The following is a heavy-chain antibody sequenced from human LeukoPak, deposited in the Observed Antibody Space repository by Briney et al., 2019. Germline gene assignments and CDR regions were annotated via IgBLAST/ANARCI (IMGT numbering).Heavy chain of an antibody. CDR1: GGSISSYY. CDR3: ARHGPSIVVVRDAFDI. CDR2: IYYSGST. V-gene: IGHV4-59*08. D-gene: IGHD3-22*01. J-gene: IGHJ3*02. Sequence: PSETLSLTCTVSGGSISSYYWSWIRQPPGKGLEWIGYIYYSGSTNYNPSLKSRVTISVDTSKNQFSLKLSSVTAADTAVYYCARHGPSIVVVRDAFDIWGQGTMVTVSS.